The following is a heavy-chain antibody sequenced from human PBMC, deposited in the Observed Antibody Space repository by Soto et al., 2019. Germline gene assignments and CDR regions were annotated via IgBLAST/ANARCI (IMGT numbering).Heavy chain of an antibody. CDR1: GFTFSNFA. V-gene: IGHV3-23*01. D-gene: IGHD2-2*01. J-gene: IGHJ3*02. CDR3: AKRDTTSPRGAFDI. CDR2: IRGRGGTT. Sequence: GGSLRLSCAASGFTFSNFAMNWVRQAPGKGLEWVSGIRGRGGTTYYADSVQGRFTISRDNSKNTVYLQMNSLRAEDTALYYCAKRDTTSPRGAFDIWGQGTMVTVSS.